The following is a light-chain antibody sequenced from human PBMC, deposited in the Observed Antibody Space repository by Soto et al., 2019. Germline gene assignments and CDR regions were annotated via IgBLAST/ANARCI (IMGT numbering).Light chain of an antibody. CDR3: QQYGSSGT. V-gene: IGKV1-13*02. J-gene: IGKJ1*01. Sequence: ILMTHSPSFLAASVGDRLSITCLASQGVSSDLAWYQQNPEKAPRLLIYDASSLSSGVPSRFSGSGSGTDFTLTISRLEAEDFAVYYCQQYGSSGTFGQGTKVDIK. CDR1: QGVSSD. CDR2: DAS.